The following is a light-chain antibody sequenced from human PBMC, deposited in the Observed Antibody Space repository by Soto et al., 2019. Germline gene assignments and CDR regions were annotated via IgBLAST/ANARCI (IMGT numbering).Light chain of an antibody. CDR2: GAS. CDR3: QQYNTWTIT. CDR1: QSVSNNY. J-gene: IGKJ4*01. Sequence: DILLTQYPGSLSLSPGERATLSCWASQSVSNNYLAWSQQKPGQAPMXXXYGASSXAAGIPYRFTGSRSGTDFTLXISRLEPEDFGEYYCQQYNTWTITFGGGT. V-gene: IGKV3-20*01.